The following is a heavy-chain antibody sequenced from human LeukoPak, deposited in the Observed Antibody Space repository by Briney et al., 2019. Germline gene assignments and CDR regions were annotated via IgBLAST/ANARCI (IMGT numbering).Heavy chain of an antibody. CDR1: GYTFTSYY. D-gene: IGHD2-21*02. J-gene: IGHJ4*02. CDR3: ARGPSLVVVTAIPFDY. V-gene: IGHV1-46*01. Sequence: ASXKVSCKASGYTFTSYYMHWVRQAPGQGLEWMGIINPSGGSTSYAQKFQGRVTMTRDTSTSTVYMELSSLRSEDTAVYYCARGPSLVVVTAIPFDYWGQGTLVTVSS. CDR2: INPSGGST.